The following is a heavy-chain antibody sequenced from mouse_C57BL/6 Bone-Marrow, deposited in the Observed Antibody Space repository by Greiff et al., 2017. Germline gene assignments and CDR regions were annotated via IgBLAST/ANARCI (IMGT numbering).Heavy chain of an antibody. D-gene: IGHD2-2*01. J-gene: IGHJ3*01. CDR1: GYTFTSYW. Sequence: QVQLQQPGAELVRPGSSVKLSCKASGYTFTSYWMDWVKQRPGQGLEWIGNIYPSASETHSNQKFKDKATLTVDKSSSTAYMQLSSLTSEDSAVYDCARWGMVTTEAYWGQGTLVTVSA. CDR3: ARWGMVTTEAY. V-gene: IGHV1-61*01. CDR2: IYPSASET.